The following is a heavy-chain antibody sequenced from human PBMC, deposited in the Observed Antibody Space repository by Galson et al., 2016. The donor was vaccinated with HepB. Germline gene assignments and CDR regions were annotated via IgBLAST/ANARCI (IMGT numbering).Heavy chain of an antibody. CDR3: ARGLVGSTTAFDS. CDR2: IYSSGAT. Sequence: SLRLSCAASGFSVTSSYMSWVRQAPGRGLEWVSVIYSSGATYYEESVEGRFIISRHNSRNTVDLQMSSLRAEDTAFYYCARGLVGSTTAFDSWGQGTLVAVSS. D-gene: IGHD2/OR15-2a*01. J-gene: IGHJ4*02. V-gene: IGHV3-53*04. CDR1: GFSVTSSY.